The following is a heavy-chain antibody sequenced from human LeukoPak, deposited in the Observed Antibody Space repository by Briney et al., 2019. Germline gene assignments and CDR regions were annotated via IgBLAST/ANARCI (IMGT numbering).Heavy chain of an antibody. CDR3: ARGLTHYGDYDAY. Sequence: GASVKVSCKSSGYTFTSYYIHWVRQAPGQGLEWMGIINPSGGSTSYAQKFQDRVAMTRDTSTSTVYMQLSSLRSEDTAVYYCARGLTHYGDYDAYWGQGTLVTVSS. CDR1: GYTFTSYY. V-gene: IGHV1-46*01. CDR2: INPSGGST. J-gene: IGHJ4*02. D-gene: IGHD4-17*01.